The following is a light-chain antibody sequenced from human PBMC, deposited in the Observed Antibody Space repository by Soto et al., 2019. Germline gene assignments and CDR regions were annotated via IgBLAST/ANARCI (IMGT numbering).Light chain of an antibody. CDR1: SSNIGAGYD. Sequence: QSVLTQPPSVSGAPGQRVTISCTGSSSNIGAGYDVHWYQQLPGTAPKLLIYGNSNQPSGVPDRFSGSKSGTSASLAITGLQAEDEADYYCQSYDSSLFWVFGGGTKLTVL. CDR3: QSYDSSLFWV. V-gene: IGLV1-40*01. CDR2: GNS. J-gene: IGLJ3*02.